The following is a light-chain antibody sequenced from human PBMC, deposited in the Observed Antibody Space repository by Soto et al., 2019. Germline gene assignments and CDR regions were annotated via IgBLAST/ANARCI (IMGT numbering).Light chain of an antibody. CDR1: QSVSSN. J-gene: IGKJ2*01. CDR2: GAS. CDR3: QHYNNWPPYT. V-gene: IGKV3-15*01. Sequence: EILMTQSPATLSVSPGERAALSCRASQSVSSNLAWYQQKPGQAPRLLIYGASTRATGIPARFSGSGSGTDFTLTISSLQSEDFAVYYCQHYNNWPPYTFGQGTKVDIK.